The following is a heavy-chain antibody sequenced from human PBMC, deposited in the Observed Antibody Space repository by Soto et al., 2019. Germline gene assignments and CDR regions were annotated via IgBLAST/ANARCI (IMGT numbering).Heavy chain of an antibody. CDR2: ISAYNANT. V-gene: IGHV1-18*01. Sequence: XSVKVSCNASGYTFTSYGINWVRQAPGQGLEWMGWISAYNANTKYAQKLQGRVTMTTDTSTSTAYMELRSLRSDDTAMYYCAGVRPLWFGDFQAPDYNYYYGMDVWGQGTTVTVSS. D-gene: IGHD3-10*01. CDR1: GYTFTSYG. CDR3: AGVRPLWFGDFQAPDYNYYYGMDV. J-gene: IGHJ6*02.